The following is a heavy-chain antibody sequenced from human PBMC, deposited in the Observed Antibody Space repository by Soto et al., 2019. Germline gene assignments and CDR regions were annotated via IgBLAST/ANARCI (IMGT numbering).Heavy chain of an antibody. CDR2: INHSGST. V-gene: IGHV4-34*01. D-gene: IGHD5-18*01. CDR3: ARARGYSYGGDFDY. CDR1: GGSLSGYY. J-gene: IGHJ4*02. Sequence: PSETLSLTCAVYGGSLSGYYWSWIRQPPGKGLEWIGEINHSGSTNYNPSLKSRVTISVDTSKNQFSLKLSSVTAADTAVYYCARARGYSYGGDFDYWGQGTLVTVS.